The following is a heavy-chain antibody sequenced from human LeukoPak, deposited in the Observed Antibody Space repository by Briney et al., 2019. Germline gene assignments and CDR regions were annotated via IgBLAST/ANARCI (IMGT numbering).Heavy chain of an antibody. D-gene: IGHD3-10*01. V-gene: IGHV1-18*04. CDR3: ARDFRGYYGSGSARAYY. J-gene: IGHJ4*02. Sequence: ASVKVSCKASGYTFTSYGISWERQAPGQGLEWMGWISAYNGNTNYAQKLQGRVTMTTDTSTSTAYMELRSLRSDDTAVYYCARDFRGYYGSGSARAYYWGQGTLVTVSS. CDR1: GYTFTSYG. CDR2: ISAYNGNT.